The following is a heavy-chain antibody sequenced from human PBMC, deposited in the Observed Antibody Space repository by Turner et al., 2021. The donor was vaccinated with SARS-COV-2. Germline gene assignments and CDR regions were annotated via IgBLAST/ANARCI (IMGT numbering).Heavy chain of an antibody. D-gene: IGHD3-3*01. CDR1: GLTVSSNY. J-gene: IGHJ6*02. CDR2: IYSGGST. Sequence: EVQLVESGGGLIQPGGSLRLPGAASGLTVSSNYMSWVRQAPGKGLEWVSVIYSGGSTYYADSVKGRFTISRDNSKNTLYLQMNSLRAEDTAVYYCARDLMEVGGMDVWGQGTTVTVSS. V-gene: IGHV3-53*01. CDR3: ARDLMEVGGMDV.